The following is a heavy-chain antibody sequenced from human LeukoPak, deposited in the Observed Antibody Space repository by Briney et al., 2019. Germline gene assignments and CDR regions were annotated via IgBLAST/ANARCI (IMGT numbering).Heavy chain of an antibody. CDR3: ARGRRVGATGRGDFDI. V-gene: IGHV1-69*05. J-gene: IGHJ3*02. Sequence: SVMVSCKASGGTFSSYAISWVRQAPGQGLEWMGGIIPIFGTANYAQKFQGRVTITTDESTSTAYMELSSLRSEDTAVYYCARGRRVGATGRGDFDIWGQGTMVTVSS. CDR2: IIPIFGTA. CDR1: GGTFSSYA. D-gene: IGHD1-26*01.